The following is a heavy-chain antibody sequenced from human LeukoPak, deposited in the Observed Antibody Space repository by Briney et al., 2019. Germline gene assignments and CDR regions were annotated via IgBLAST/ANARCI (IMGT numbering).Heavy chain of an antibody. CDR1: GFTFSSYG. CDR2: IRYDGSNK. D-gene: IGHD6-13*01. J-gene: IGHJ4*02. Sequence: GGSLRLSCAASGFTFSSYGMHWVRQAPGKGLEWVAFIRYDGSNKYYADSVKGRFTISRDNSKNTLYLQMNSLRAEDTAVYYCARAARGPGIAAAGLYYFDYWGQGTLVTVSS. V-gene: IGHV3-30*02. CDR3: ARAARGPGIAAAGLYYFDY.